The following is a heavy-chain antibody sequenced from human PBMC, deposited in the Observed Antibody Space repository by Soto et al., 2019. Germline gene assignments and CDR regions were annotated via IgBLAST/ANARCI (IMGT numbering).Heavy chain of an antibody. CDR1: GFSLSTSGVG. D-gene: IGHD3-22*01. CDR3: AHRRTGYYDSSGYSQYYFDY. V-gene: IGHV2-5*01. CDR2: IYWNDDK. J-gene: IGHJ4*02. Sequence: SGPTLVNPTRTLTLTCTFSGFSLSTSGVGVGWIRQPPGKALEWLALIYWNDDKRYSPSLKSRLTITKDTSKNQVVLTMTNMDPVDTATYYCAHRRTGYYDSSGYSQYYFDYWGQGTLVTVSS.